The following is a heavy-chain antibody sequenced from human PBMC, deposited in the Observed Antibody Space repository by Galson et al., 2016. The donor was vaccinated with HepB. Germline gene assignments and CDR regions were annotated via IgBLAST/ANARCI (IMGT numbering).Heavy chain of an antibody. Sequence: SLRLSCAASGLTFSDFYMSWIRQAPGKGLEWVSYISSSSSHTNYVDSVKGRFTISRDNANNSLYLQMNSLRVEDTAVYYCARVDYGSGWREGWFDPWGQGTLVTVSS. D-gene: IGHD6-19*01. CDR2: ISSSSSHT. CDR1: GLTFSDFY. V-gene: IGHV3-11*06. CDR3: ARVDYGSGWREGWFDP. J-gene: IGHJ5*02.